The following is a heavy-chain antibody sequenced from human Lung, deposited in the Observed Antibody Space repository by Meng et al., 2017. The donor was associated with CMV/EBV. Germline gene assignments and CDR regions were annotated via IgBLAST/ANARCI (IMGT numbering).Heavy chain of an antibody. CDR3: ARDYYDSGAYYYTEEYYHGLDV. CDR2: TYYRSKWYD. CDR1: GDRVSSNSAA. V-gene: IGHV6-1*01. Sequence: SQXXXLTXAISGDRVSSNSAAWNWIRQSPSRGLEWLGRTYYRSKWYDDYAMAVKSRITINPDTSKNQFSLQLNSVTPEDTAVYYCARDYYDSGAYYYTEEYYHGLDVXGQAXTVTVSS. D-gene: IGHD3-22*01. J-gene: IGHJ6*02.